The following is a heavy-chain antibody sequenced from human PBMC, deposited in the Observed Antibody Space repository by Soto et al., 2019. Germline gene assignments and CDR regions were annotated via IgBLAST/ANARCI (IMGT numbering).Heavy chain of an antibody. J-gene: IGHJ4*02. CDR1: GVSITNHY. V-gene: IGHV4-59*11. CDR2: IHYSGST. D-gene: IGHD3-16*01. CDR3: TVGGAGHPFDY. Sequence: SETLSLTCTVSGVSITNHYWTWIRQPPGKGLEWIGNIHYSGSTNYSPSLKGRVIISVDTSENQSSLKLSSVTTADTAVYYCTVGGAGHPFDYWGQGTLVTVSS.